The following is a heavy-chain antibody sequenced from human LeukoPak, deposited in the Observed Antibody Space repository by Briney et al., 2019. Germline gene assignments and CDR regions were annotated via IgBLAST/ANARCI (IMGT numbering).Heavy chain of an antibody. CDR1: GFTFSRYW. J-gene: IGHJ4*02. CDR3: ARDQLGDGDYLFDS. V-gene: IGHV3-74*01. CDR2: VNGDGSST. D-gene: IGHD4-17*01. Sequence: PGGSLRLSCAASGFTFSRYWMHWVRQAPGKGLVWVSRVNGDGSSTTYADSVKGRFTISRDNAKNTLYLQMNSLRAEDTAVYYCARDQLGDGDYLFDSWGQRILVTVSS.